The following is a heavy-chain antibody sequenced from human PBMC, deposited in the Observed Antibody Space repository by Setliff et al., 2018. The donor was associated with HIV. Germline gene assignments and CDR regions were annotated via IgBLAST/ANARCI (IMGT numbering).Heavy chain of an antibody. CDR3: ARILVGVDDAFDI. J-gene: IGHJ3*02. Sequence: ASVKVSCKASGYTFISYGITWVRQAPGQGLEWMGWISACNGNTNYAQKLQDRVTMTTDTSTSTAYMELRSLRSDDTAVYYCARILVGVDDAFDIWGQGTMVTVSS. CDR1: GYTFISYG. D-gene: IGHD1-26*01. V-gene: IGHV1-18*01. CDR2: ISACNGNT.